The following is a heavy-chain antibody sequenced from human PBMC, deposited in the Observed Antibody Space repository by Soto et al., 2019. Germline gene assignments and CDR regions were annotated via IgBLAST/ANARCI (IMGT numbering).Heavy chain of an antibody. CDR3: ARDAGGYSSGWRYYYYGMDV. Sequence: PGGSLRLSCAASVFTFSSYSMNWVRQAPGKGLEWVSSISSSSSYIYYADSVKGRFTISRDNAKNSLYLQMNSLRAEDTAVYYCARDAGGYSSGWRYYYYGMDVWGQGTTVTVSS. D-gene: IGHD6-19*01. CDR2: ISSSSSYI. J-gene: IGHJ6*02. CDR1: VFTFSSYS. V-gene: IGHV3-21*01.